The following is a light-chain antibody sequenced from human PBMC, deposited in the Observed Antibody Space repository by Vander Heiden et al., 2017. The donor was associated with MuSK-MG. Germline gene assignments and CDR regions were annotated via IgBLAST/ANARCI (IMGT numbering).Light chain of an antibody. Sequence: DIQMTQSPSSLSASVGDRVTITCRASQSISSYLDWYQQKPGKAPKLLIYAASSLQSGVPSRFSGSGYETDFTLTISSRQPEDFAPYYCQQSDSTPPYTFGQGTKLEIK. J-gene: IGKJ2*01. V-gene: IGKV1-39*01. CDR3: QQSDSTPPYT. CDR2: AAS. CDR1: QSISSY.